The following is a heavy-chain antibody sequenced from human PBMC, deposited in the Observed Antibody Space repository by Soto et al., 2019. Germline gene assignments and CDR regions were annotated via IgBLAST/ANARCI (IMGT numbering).Heavy chain of an antibody. CDR1: GFTVSSNY. J-gene: IGHJ6*02. V-gene: IGHV3-53*01. CDR3: ARAPGPLDGMDV. Sequence: GGSLRLSCAASGFTVSSNYMRWVRQAPGKGLEWVSVIYSGGSTYYADSVEGRFTISRDNSKNTLYLQMNSLRAADTAMYYCARAPGPLDGMDVWGQGTTVTVSS. CDR2: IYSGGST. D-gene: IGHD1-1*01.